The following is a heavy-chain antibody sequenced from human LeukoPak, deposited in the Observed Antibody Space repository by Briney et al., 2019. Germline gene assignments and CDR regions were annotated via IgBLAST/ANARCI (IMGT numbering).Heavy chain of an antibody. CDR2: INPNSGGT. J-gene: IGHJ4*02. CDR1: GYTFTGYY. D-gene: IGHD1-26*01. V-gene: IGHV1-2*02. CDR3: ARGIMGATTLDYFDY. Sequence: GASVKVSCKASGYTFTGYYMHWVRQAPGQGLQWMGWINPNSGGTNYAQKFQGRVTMTRDTSISTVYMELSRLRSDDTAVYYCARGIMGATTLDYFDYWGQGTLVTVSS.